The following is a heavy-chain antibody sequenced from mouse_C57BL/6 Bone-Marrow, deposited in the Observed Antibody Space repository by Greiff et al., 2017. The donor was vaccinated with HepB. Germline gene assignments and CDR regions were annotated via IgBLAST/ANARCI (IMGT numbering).Heavy chain of an antibody. CDR2: IDPENGDT. V-gene: IGHV14-4*01. CDR1: GFNIKDDY. D-gene: IGHD2-2*01. J-gene: IGHJ2*01. Sequence: VQLQQSGAELVRPGASVKLSCTASGFNIKDDYMHWVKQRPEQGLEWIGWIDPENGDTEYASKFQGKATITADTSSNTAYLQLSSLTSEDTAVYYCTPIYYGYDGYWGQGTTLTVSS. CDR3: TPIYYGYDGY.